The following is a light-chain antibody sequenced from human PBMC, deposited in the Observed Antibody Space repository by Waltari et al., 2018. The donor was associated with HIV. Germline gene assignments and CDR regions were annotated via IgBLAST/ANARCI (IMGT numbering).Light chain of an antibody. CDR1: KLGEKY. V-gene: IGLV3-1*01. Sequence: SYELTQPPSLSVSPGQTASITCSGDKLGEKYAFWYQQKSGQPPVLAMSQDNKRPSGPPGRFSGSNSGNTATLTISGTQSMDDADYYCQACDSNTVVFGGGTKLTVL. CDR2: QDN. J-gene: IGLJ3*02. CDR3: QACDSNTVV.